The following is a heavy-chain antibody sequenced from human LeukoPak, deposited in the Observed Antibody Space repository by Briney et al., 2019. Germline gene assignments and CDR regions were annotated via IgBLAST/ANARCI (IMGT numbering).Heavy chain of an antibody. J-gene: IGHJ4*02. V-gene: IGHV5-51*01. D-gene: IGHD1-26*01. Sequence: GESLKISCKGSGYIFSTYLIGWVRQEPGKGLEWMGIIYPGDPDTRYSPSFQGHVTISADKSISTVYLQWSSLKASDTAMYYCVRERLIYTNTGTYGDWGQGTLVTVSS. CDR1: GYIFSTYL. CDR2: IYPGDPDT. CDR3: VRERLIYTNTGTYGD.